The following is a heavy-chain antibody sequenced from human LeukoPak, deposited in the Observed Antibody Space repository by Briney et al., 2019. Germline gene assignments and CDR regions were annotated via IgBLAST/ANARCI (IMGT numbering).Heavy chain of an antibody. V-gene: IGHV3-23*01. Sequence: PGGSLRLSCAASGFTFSSYAMSWVRQAPGKGLEWVSAISGSGGSTYYADSVKGRFTISRDNSKNTLYLQMNSLRAEDTAVYYCALASLGYSGSYYFDYWGQGTLVTVS. J-gene: IGHJ4*02. D-gene: IGHD1-26*01. CDR2: ISGSGGST. CDR3: ALASLGYSGSYYFDY. CDR1: GFTFSSYA.